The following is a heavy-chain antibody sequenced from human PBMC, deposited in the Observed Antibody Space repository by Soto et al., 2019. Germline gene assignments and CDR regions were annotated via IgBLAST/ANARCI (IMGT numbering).Heavy chain of an antibody. Sequence: QLQLQESGPGLVKPSETLSLTCTVSGGSISSSSYYWGWIRQPPGKGLEWIGSIYYSGSTYYNPSLKSRVTISVDTSKNQFSLKLSSVTAADTAVYYCARHVYGDYVSMVWYFDLWGRGTLVTVPS. V-gene: IGHV4-39*01. CDR3: ARHVYGDYVSMVWYFDL. J-gene: IGHJ2*01. CDR2: IYYSGST. CDR1: GGSISSSSYY. D-gene: IGHD4-17*01.